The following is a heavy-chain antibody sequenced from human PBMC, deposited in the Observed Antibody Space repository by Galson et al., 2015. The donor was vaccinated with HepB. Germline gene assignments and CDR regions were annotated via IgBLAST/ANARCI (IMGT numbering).Heavy chain of an antibody. Sequence: SLRLSCAASGFTFSSYWMHWVRQAPGKGLVWVSRINSDGSSTSYADSVKGRFTISRDNAKNTLYLQMNSLRAEDTAVYYCARYGWLVPTFDIWGQGTMVTVSS. D-gene: IGHD6-19*01. CDR2: INSDGSST. V-gene: IGHV3-74*01. J-gene: IGHJ3*02. CDR1: GFTFSSYW. CDR3: ARYGWLVPTFDI.